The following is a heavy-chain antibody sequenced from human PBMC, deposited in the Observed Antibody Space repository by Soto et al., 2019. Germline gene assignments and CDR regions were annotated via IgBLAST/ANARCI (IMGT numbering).Heavy chain of an antibody. V-gene: IGHV4-34*01. Sequence: SLTCAVYCGSFSGYYWIWIRQPPFKWLEFIGEINHSGSTNYNPSLKSRVTISVDTSKNQFSLKLSSVTAADTAVYYCARGRYSGFNYYYYGMDVWGQGTTVTVSS. CDR2: INHSGST. CDR1: CGSFSGYY. CDR3: ARGRYSGFNYYYYGMDV. J-gene: IGHJ6*02. D-gene: IGHD1-1*01.